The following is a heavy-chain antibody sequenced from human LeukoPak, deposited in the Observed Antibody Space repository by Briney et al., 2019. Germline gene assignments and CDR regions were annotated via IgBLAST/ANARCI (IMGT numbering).Heavy chain of an antibody. D-gene: IGHD5-24*01. CDR3: ARAGRDGYNSGSYYFDY. V-gene: IGHV3-30*02. CDR1: GFTFSSYG. J-gene: IGHJ4*02. Sequence: GRSLRLSCAASGFTFSSYGMHWVRQAPGKGLEWVAFIRYDGSNKYYADSVKGRFTISRDNSKNTLYLQMNSLRAEDTAVYYCARAGRDGYNSGSYYFDYWGQGTLVTVSS. CDR2: IRYDGSNK.